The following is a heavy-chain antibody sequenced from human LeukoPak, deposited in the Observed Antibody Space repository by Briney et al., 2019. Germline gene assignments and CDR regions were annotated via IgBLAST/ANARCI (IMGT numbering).Heavy chain of an antibody. CDR1: GFTFSSYW. J-gene: IGHJ4*02. CDR3: ARVQSYGDYRY. D-gene: IGHD4-17*01. Sequence: PGGSLRLSCAASGFTFSSYWMSWVRQAPGKGLEWVANIKQDGSEKYYVDFVKGRFTISRDNAKNSLYLQMNSLRAEDTAVYYCARVQSYGDYRYWGQGTLVTVSS. CDR2: IKQDGSEK. V-gene: IGHV3-7*01.